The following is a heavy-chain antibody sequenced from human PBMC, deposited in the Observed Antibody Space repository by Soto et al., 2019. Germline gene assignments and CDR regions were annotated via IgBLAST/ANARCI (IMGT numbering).Heavy chain of an antibody. CDR1: GFTFSSYG. V-gene: IGHV3-33*01. Sequence: SLRLSCAASGFTFSSYGMHWVRQAPGKGLEWVAVMWYDGSNKYYEDSVKGRFTISRDNSKNTVYLQMNSLRAEDTAVYYCARRYCSGGSCDPPDYYGMDV. CDR2: MWYDGSNK. J-gene: IGHJ6*01. CDR3: ARRYCSGGSCDPPDYYGMDV. D-gene: IGHD2-15*01.